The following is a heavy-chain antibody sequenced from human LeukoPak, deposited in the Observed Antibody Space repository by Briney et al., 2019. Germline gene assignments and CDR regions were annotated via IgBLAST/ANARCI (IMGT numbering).Heavy chain of an antibody. CDR2: IYYSGST. D-gene: IGHD3-9*01. J-gene: IGHJ4*02. V-gene: IGHV4-30-4*08. Sequence: SQTLSLTCTVSGGSISSGDYYWSWIRQPPGKGLEWIGYIYYSGSTYYNPSLKSRVTISVDTSKNQFSLKLSSVTAADTAVYYCARGTYYDILTGSSWYFGYWGQGTLVTVSS. CDR1: GGSISSGDYY. CDR3: ARGTYYDILTGSSWYFGY.